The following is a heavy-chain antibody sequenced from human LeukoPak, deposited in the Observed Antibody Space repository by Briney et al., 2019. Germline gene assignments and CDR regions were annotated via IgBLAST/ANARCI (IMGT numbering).Heavy chain of an antibody. CDR2: IYYSGST. Sequence: SETLSLTCTVSGCSISSYYWSWIRQPPGKGLEWIGYIYYSGSTNYNPSLKSRVTISVDTSKNQFSLKLSSVTAADTAVYYCARDQVPAASWFAPWGQGTLVTVSS. CDR3: ARDQVPAASWFAP. D-gene: IGHD2-2*01. CDR1: GCSISSYY. J-gene: IGHJ5*02. V-gene: IGHV4-59*01.